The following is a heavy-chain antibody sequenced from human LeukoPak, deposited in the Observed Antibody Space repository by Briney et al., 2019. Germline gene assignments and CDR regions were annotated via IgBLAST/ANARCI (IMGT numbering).Heavy chain of an antibody. CDR2: INHSGST. CDR1: GGSFSGYY. D-gene: IGHD1-26*01. J-gene: IGHJ4*02. CDR3: ARVGATRGFLGY. Sequence: PSETLSLXCAVYGGSFSGYYWSWIRQPPGKGLEWIGEINHSGSTNYNPSLKSRVTISVDTSKNQFSLKLSSVTAADTAVYYCARVGATRGFLGYWGQGTLVTVSS. V-gene: IGHV4-34*01.